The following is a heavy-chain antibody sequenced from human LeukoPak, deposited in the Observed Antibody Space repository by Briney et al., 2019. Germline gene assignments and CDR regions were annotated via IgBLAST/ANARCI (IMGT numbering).Heavy chain of an antibody. D-gene: IGHD3-10*01. CDR3: ARSYYYGSGRNYYGMDV. CDR1: GFTFRSYA. J-gene: IGHJ6*02. CDR2: TSYDGNNK. V-gene: IGHV3-30*14. Sequence: GGSLRLSCAASGFTFRSYAMHWVRQAPGKGLEWVTVTSYDGNNKYYADSVKGRFTISRENAKNSLYLQMNSLRAGDTAVYYCARSYYYGSGRNYYGMDVWGQGTTVTVSS.